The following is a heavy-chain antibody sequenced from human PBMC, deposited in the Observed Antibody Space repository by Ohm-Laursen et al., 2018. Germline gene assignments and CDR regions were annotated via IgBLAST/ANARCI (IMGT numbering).Heavy chain of an antibody. V-gene: IGHV3-9*01. J-gene: IGHJ6*02. CDR2: VSWNSGST. Sequence: SLRLSCTASGFTFDDYAMHWVRQAPGKGLEWVSGVSWNSGSTGYGDSVKGRFTISRDNARSSLDLQMNSLRVEDTALYYCAKDLLAAPDYYGMDVWGQGTTVIVSS. CDR1: GFTFDDYA. D-gene: IGHD6-13*01. CDR3: AKDLLAAPDYYGMDV.